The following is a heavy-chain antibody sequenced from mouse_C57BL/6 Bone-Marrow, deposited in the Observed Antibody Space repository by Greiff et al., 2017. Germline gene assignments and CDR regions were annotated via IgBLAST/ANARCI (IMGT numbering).Heavy chain of an antibody. CDR2: ISSGSSNI. CDR3: ASFYDSTYYAMDD. V-gene: IGHV5-17*01. CDR1: GFTFSDYG. D-gene: IGHD1-1*01. J-gene: IGHJ4*01. Sequence: EVQRVESGGGLAKPGGSLKLSCEASGFTFSDYGMHWVSQAPEKGLEWVAYISSGSSNIYYADTVKGRVTISSDNAKNTLFLQMTSLRSEDTAMYYCASFYDSTYYAMDDWGQGTSVTVSS.